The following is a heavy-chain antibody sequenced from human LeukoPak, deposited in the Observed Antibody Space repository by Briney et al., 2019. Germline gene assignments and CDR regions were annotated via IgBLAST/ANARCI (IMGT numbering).Heavy chain of an antibody. CDR2: IYPGGSDT. D-gene: IGHD6-19*01. J-gene: IGHJ4*02. CDR3: ARVYSSGWYVSHDFDY. CDR1: GYSFTSYW. Sequence: KPGESLKISCKGSGYSFTSYWIGWVRQMPGKGLEWMGIIYPGGSDTRYSPSFQGQVTISADKSISTAYLQWSSLKASDTAMYYCARVYSSGWYVSHDFDYWGQGTLVTVSS. V-gene: IGHV5-51*03.